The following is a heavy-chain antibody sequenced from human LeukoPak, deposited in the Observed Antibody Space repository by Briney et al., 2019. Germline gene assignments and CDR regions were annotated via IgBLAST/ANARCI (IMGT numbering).Heavy chain of an antibody. CDR1: GFTFSRSG. CDR3: ARGFSYSYDVKNNWFDP. J-gene: IGHJ5*02. V-gene: IGHV3-30*19. CDR2: ISYDGSNK. D-gene: IGHD5-18*01. Sequence: GGSLRLSCAASGFTFSRSGMHWVRQAPGKGLEWVAVISYDGSNKYYADSVKGRFTISRDNSKNTLYLQMNSLRAEDTAVYYCARGFSYSYDVKNNWFDPWGQGTLVTVSS.